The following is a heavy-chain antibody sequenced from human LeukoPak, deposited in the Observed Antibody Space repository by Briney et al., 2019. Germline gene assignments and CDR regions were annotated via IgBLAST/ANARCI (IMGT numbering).Heavy chain of an antibody. Sequence: GGSLRLSCAASGFTFSDYWMHWVRQAPGKGLEWVARIYSDVRRIKYADSVKGRFTISRDNAKNTLYLQMNALRVEDTAVYYCATSTVISRDWGQGTLVTVSS. D-gene: IGHD2-21*01. CDR3: ATSTVISRD. CDR2: IYSDVRRI. V-gene: IGHV3-74*03. J-gene: IGHJ4*02. CDR1: GFTFSDYW.